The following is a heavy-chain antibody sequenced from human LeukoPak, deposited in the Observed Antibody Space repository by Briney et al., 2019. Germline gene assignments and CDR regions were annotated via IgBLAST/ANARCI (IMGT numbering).Heavy chain of an antibody. D-gene: IGHD5-12*01. CDR1: GFTFSSYS. Sequence: PGGSLRLSCAASGFTFSSYSMNWVRQAPGKGLEWVGRIKSKSDGGTTDYAAPVKGRFTISRDDSKNTLYLQMNSLKTEDTAVYYCTAQRSPTTIDYWGQGTLVTVSS. CDR2: IKSKSDGGTT. V-gene: IGHV3-15*01. J-gene: IGHJ4*02. CDR3: TAQRSPTTIDY.